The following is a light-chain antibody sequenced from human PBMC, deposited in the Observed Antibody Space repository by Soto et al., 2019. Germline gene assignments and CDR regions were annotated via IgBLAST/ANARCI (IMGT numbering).Light chain of an antibody. CDR2: AAS. J-gene: IGKJ5*01. CDR3: LQHNSYPLT. Sequence: IQLTQSPSSLSASVGDRVTITCRASQGISSALAWYQQKPGKAPKLLIYAASSLQSGVPSRFSGSGSGTEFTLTINSLQPEDFATYYCLQHNSYPLTFGQGTRLEIK. CDR1: QGISSA. V-gene: IGKV1-17*01.